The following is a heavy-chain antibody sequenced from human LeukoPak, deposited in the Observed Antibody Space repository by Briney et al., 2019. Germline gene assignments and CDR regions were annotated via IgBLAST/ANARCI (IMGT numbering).Heavy chain of an antibody. CDR2: IYTSGSA. V-gene: IGHV4-4*07. Sequence: SETLSLTCTVSGGSISSYYWSWIRQPAGKGLEWIGRIYTSGSANYNPSLKSRVTMSVDTSKNQFSLKLSSVTAADTAVYYCARVFGSSWWGYFDYWGQGTLVTVSS. CDR3: ARVFGSSWWGYFDY. D-gene: IGHD6-13*01. J-gene: IGHJ4*02. CDR1: GGSISSYY.